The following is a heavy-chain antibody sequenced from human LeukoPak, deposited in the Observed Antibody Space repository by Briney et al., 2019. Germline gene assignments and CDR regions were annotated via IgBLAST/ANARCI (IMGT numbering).Heavy chain of an antibody. Sequence: ASVKVSCKTSGYTFTNYDINWVRQTTGQGLEWLGWMSPNNGDAGYAQKFQGRVTMTRDTSTNTAYMELNALTSEDTAVYYCARNPPRTGDFNSWGQGALVTVSS. CDR1: GYTFTNYD. V-gene: IGHV1-8*01. J-gene: IGHJ4*02. CDR2: MSPNNGDA. D-gene: IGHD7-27*01. CDR3: ARNPPRTGDFNS.